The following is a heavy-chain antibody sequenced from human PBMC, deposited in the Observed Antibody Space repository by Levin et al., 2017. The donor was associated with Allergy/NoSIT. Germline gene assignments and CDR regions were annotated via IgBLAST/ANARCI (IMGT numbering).Heavy chain of an antibody. J-gene: IGHJ4*02. CDR2: IIPILRTT. Sequence: ASVKVSCKASGGSFSNFAISWVRQAPGQGLEWMGGIIPILRTTNYAQKFQGRVTITADKSTSTAYMELSSLRSDDTAVYYCARRGGYTYAAGANYFDYWGQGTLVNVSS. CDR1: GGSFSNFA. V-gene: IGHV1-69*10. CDR3: ARRGGYTYAAGANYFDY. D-gene: IGHD5-18*01.